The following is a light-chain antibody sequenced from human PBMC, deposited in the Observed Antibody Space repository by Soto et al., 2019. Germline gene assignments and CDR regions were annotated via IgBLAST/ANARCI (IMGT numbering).Light chain of an antibody. V-gene: IGLV9-49*01. CDR2: VATGGIVG. CDR1: NGYSNYK. CDR3: GADHGSGNNFGVI. J-gene: IGLJ2*01. Sequence: QSVLTQPPSASASLGASVTLTCTLSNGYSNYKVNWYQQRPGKGPRFVMRVATGGIVGSKGEGIPDRFSVSGSGLNRYLTITNIQEEDESDFHCGADHGSGNNFGVIFGGGTKVTVL.